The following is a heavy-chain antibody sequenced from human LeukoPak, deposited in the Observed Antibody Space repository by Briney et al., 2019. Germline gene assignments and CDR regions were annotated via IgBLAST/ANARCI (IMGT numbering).Heavy chain of an antibody. CDR3: ARDSEGWYSGYDLNWFDP. CDR1: GFTFSSYS. Sequence: GGSLRLSCAASGFTFSSYSMNWVRQAPGKGLEWVSSISSSSSYIYYADSVKGRFTISRDNAKNSLYLQMNSLRAEDTAVYYCARDSEGWYSGYDLNWFDPGGEGTLVTVSS. J-gene: IGHJ5*02. D-gene: IGHD5-12*01. CDR2: ISSSSSYI. V-gene: IGHV3-21*01.